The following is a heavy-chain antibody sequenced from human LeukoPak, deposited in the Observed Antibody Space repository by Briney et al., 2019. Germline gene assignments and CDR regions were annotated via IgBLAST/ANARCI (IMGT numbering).Heavy chain of an antibody. D-gene: IGHD2-15*01. CDR1: GGSISSSNW. Sequence: SETLSLTCAVSGGSISSSNWWNWVRPTPGKGLEWIGDIYHRGNTHYNPSLKSRVTISVDTSKNQFSLKLSSVTAADTAVYYCARSVEGYCSGGSCYYYYYYMDVWGKGTTVTVSS. J-gene: IGHJ6*03. V-gene: IGHV4-4*02. CDR2: IYHRGNT. CDR3: ARSVEGYCSGGSCYYYYYYMDV.